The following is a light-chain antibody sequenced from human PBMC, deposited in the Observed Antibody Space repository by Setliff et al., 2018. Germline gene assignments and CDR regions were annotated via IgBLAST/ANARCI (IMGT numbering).Light chain of an antibody. J-gene: IGLJ1*01. CDR2: AVS. CDR1: GRDVGSYDL. Sequence: QSALTQPASVSGSPGQSITISCSGTGRDVGSYDLVSWYQQHPGKAPKLIIYAVSDRPPGVSHRFSGSKSGNTAYLTISGLRTEDEADYYCNAYSADTTYVFGSGTKVTVL. V-gene: IGLV2-14*03. CDR3: NAYSADTTYV.